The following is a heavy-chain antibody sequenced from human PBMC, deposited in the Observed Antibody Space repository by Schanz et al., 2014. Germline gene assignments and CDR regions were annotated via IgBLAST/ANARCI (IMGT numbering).Heavy chain of an antibody. CDR1: GLTFSNHA. CDR3: AKDFTGSGIFFNS. CDR2: ISGSGDNT. Sequence: EVQLVESGGGLVQPGGSLRLSCAASGLTFSNHAMSWVRQAPGKGLEWVSAISGSGDNTFYADSVRGRFTISRDNSRNTLSLQTHSLRAEATEVYYCAKDFTGSGIFFNSWGQGTLVSVSS. D-gene: IGHD3-10*01. V-gene: IGHV3-23*04. J-gene: IGHJ5*01.